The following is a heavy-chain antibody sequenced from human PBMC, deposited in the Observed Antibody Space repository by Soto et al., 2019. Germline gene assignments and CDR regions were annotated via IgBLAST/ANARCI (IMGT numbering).Heavy chain of an antibody. CDR2: IVVGSGNT. Sequence: ASVKVSCKASGFTFTSSAVQWVRQARGQRLEWIGWIVVGSGNTNYAQKFQERVTITRDMSTSTAYMELSSLRSDDTAVYYCARAKGSIVVVVAAKDRDAFDIWGQGTMVTVSS. V-gene: IGHV1-58*01. J-gene: IGHJ3*02. CDR3: ARAKGSIVVVVAAKDRDAFDI. D-gene: IGHD2-15*01. CDR1: GFTFTSSA.